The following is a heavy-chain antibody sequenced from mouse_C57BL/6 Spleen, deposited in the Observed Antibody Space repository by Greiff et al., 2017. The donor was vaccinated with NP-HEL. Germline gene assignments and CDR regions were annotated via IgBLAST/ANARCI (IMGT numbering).Heavy chain of an antibody. Sequence: EVQLVESGGGLVKPGGSLKLSCAASGFTFSDYGMHWVRQAPEKGLEWVAYISSGSSTIYYADTVKGRFTISRDNAKNTLFLQMTSLRSEDTAMYYCASRHYGSEDAMDYWGQGTSVTVSS. CDR2: ISSGSSTI. J-gene: IGHJ4*01. D-gene: IGHD1-1*01. V-gene: IGHV5-17*01. CDR3: ASRHYGSEDAMDY. CDR1: GFTFSDYG.